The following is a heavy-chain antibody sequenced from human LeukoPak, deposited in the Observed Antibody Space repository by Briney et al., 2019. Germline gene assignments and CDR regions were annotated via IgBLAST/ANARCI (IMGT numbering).Heavy chain of an antibody. CDR1: GFTFSSYG. D-gene: IGHD5-18*01. CDR3: ARDYSYAWNY. Sequence: GGSLRLSCAASGFTFSSYGMHWVRQAPGKGLEWVAYIRNDGSKEYYADSVKGRFTFSRDKSKNTLYLQMNSLRAEDTAVYYCARDYSYAWNYWGQGTLVTVSS. V-gene: IGHV3-30*02. J-gene: IGHJ4*02. CDR2: IRNDGSKE.